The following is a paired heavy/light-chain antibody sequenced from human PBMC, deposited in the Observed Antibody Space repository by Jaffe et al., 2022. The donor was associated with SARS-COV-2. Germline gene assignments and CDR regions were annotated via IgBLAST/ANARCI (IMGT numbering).Heavy chain of an antibody. CDR1: GGSIRTGSFY. CDR3: ARHVLVGWDLLNFDS. Sequence: QLQLQESGPGLVKPPETLSLTCSVSGGSIRTGSFYWAWIRQPPGKGLEWIGSIFYSESTYFNPSLKSRVTISVDTSKNHFSLELSSVTAADTAVYYCARHVLVGWDLLNFDSWGQGTLVTVSS. D-gene: IGHD1-26*01. J-gene: IGHJ4*02. V-gene: IGHV4-39*01. CDR2: IFYSEST.
Light chain of an antibody. V-gene: IGLV1-40*01. CDR3: QSYGSSLSGSV. Sequence: QSVLTQPPSVSGAPGQRVTISCTGSSSNIGAGYDVHWYQQFPGTAPKLLIFSNNNRPAGVPDRFSGSKSGTSASLSISGLQTDDEADYYCQSYGSSLSGSVFGTGTKVIVL. CDR1: SSNIGAGYD. CDR2: SNN. J-gene: IGLJ1*01.